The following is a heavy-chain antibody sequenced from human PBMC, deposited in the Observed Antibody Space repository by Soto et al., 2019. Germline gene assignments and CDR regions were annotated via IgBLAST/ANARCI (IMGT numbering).Heavy chain of an antibody. Sequence: QVQLVESGGGVVQPGRSLRLSCAASGFTFSSYGMHWVRQAPGKGLEWVAVISYDGSNKYYADSVKGRFTISRDNSKNTLYLQMNSLRAEDTAVYYCAKDYDILIGYYTDYYYYGMDVWGQGTTVTVSS. V-gene: IGHV3-30*18. D-gene: IGHD3-9*01. CDR2: ISYDGSNK. J-gene: IGHJ6*02. CDR1: GFTFSSYG. CDR3: AKDYDILIGYYTDYYYYGMDV.